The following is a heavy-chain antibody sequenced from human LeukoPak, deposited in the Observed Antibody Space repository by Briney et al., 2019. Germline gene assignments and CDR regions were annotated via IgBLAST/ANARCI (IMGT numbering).Heavy chain of an antibody. Sequence: ASVKVSCKASGGTFSSYAISWVRQAPGQGLEWMGGIIPIFGTANYAQKFQGRVTITADESTSTAYMELSSLRSEDTAVYYCGVGYGGNFYVVYWGQGTLVTVSS. J-gene: IGHJ4*02. V-gene: IGHV1-69*13. D-gene: IGHD4-23*01. CDR2: IIPIFGTA. CDR1: GGTFSSYA. CDR3: GVGYGGNFYVVY.